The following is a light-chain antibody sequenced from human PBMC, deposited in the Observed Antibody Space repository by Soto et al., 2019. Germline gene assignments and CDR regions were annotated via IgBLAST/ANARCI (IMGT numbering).Light chain of an antibody. J-gene: IGKJ1*01. CDR2: AAS. CDR1: QSISSY. Sequence: DIPMTQSPSSLSASVGDRVTITCRASQSISSYLNWYQQKPGKAPKLLIYAASSLQSGVPSRFSGSGFGKEFTLTISRLQPEDFATYYCQQSYSTPHTFGQGTKVEIK. V-gene: IGKV1-39*01. CDR3: QQSYSTPHT.